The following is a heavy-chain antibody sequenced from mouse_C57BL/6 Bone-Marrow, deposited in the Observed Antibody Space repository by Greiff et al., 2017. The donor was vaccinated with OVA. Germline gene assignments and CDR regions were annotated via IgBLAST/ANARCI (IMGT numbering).Heavy chain of an antibody. V-gene: IGHV1-82*01. Sequence: VQLLQSGPELVKPGASVKISCKASGYAFSSSWMNWVKQRPGKGLEWIGRIYPGDGDTNYNGKFKGKATLTADKSSSTAYMQLSSLTSEDSAVYFCARRVYDGYYYWYFDVWGTGTTVTVSS. CDR1: GYAFSSSW. J-gene: IGHJ1*03. CDR3: ARRVYDGYYYWYFDV. CDR2: IYPGDGDT. D-gene: IGHD2-3*01.